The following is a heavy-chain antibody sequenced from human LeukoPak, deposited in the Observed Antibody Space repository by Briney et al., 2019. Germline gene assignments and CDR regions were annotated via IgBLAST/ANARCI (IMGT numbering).Heavy chain of an antibody. Sequence: SETLSLTCTVSGASITTYYWSWIRQPPGKGLEWIGYIYHSGSTKYNPSLKSRVTISVDTPKNQFSLRLSSVTAADTAVYYCARQLYDSSGYPFDNWGQGTLVTVSS. CDR1: GASITTYY. J-gene: IGHJ4*02. D-gene: IGHD3-22*01. CDR2: IYHSGST. CDR3: ARQLYDSSGYPFDN. V-gene: IGHV4-59*08.